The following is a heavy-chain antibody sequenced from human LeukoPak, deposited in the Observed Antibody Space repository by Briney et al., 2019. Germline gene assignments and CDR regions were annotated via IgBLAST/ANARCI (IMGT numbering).Heavy chain of an antibody. D-gene: IGHD3-10*01. J-gene: IGHJ4*02. V-gene: IGHV3-21*01. CDR2: ISSSSAFI. CDR3: ARLSGAYFDY. CDR1: GFTFSNYN. Sequence: PGGSLRLSCAASGFTFSNYNMNWVRQTPGKGLEWVSSISSSSAFIYYADSVKGRFTISRDNAKNSLFLQMNSLRDEDSAVYYCARLSGAYFDYWGQGTLGTVSS.